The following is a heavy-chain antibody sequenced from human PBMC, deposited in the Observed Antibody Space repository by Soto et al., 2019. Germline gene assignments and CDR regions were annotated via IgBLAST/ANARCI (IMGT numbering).Heavy chain of an antibody. CDR2: IYHSGST. CDR3: ASRPPYYYGSGSYGFDP. D-gene: IGHD3-10*01. CDR1: GGSISSGGYS. Sequence: QLQLQESGSGLVKPSQTLSLTCAVSGGSISSGGYSWSWIRQPPGKGLECIGYIYHSGSTYYNPSLKSRVTISVDRSKNQFSLKLSSVTAADTAAYYCASRPPYYYGSGSYGFDPWGQGTLVTVSS. V-gene: IGHV4-30-2*01. J-gene: IGHJ5*02.